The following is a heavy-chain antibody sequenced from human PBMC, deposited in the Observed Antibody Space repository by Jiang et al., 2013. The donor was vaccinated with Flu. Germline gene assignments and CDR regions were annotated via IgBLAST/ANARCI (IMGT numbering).Heavy chain of an antibody. J-gene: IGHJ4*03. Sequence: GSGLVKPSETLSLTCTVSGGSISSYYWSWIRQPPGKGLEWIGYIYYSGSTNYNPSLKSRVTISVDTSKNQFSLKLSSVTAADTAVYYCARQDSSSWYRVTARSLFDYVGPGTLVHRL. CDR3: ARQDSSSWYRVTARSLFDY. CDR2: IYYSGST. V-gene: IGHV4-59*08. D-gene: IGHD6-13*01. CDR1: GGSISSYY.